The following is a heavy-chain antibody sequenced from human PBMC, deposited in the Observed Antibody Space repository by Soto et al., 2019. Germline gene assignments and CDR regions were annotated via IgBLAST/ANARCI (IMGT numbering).Heavy chain of an antibody. V-gene: IGHV3-23*01. Sequence: PGGSLRLSCAASEFTFSGYPMIWVRQAPGKGLEWVSGVNGGGDITYYAESVKGRFTISRDNSKNTLYLQMNSLRAEDTAVFYCARGHFGVTMDVWGQGTTVTVSS. CDR1: EFTFSGYP. J-gene: IGHJ6*02. CDR2: VNGGGDIT. CDR3: ARGHFGVTMDV. D-gene: IGHD3-3*01.